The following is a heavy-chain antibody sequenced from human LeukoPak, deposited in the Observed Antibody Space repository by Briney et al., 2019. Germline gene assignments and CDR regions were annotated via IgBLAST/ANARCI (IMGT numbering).Heavy chain of an antibody. CDR3: AKDPRDIVVAPATTWFDP. CDR2: IRSDGNDK. J-gene: IGHJ5*02. D-gene: IGHD2-2*01. CDR1: GFTFSTYG. Sequence: GGSLRLSCAASGFTFSTYGMHWVRQAPGKGLEWVAFIRSDGNDKYYADSVRGRFTISRDNSKNTLYLQMNSLRAEDTAVYYCAKDPRDIVVAPATTWFDPWGQGTLVTVSS. V-gene: IGHV3-30*02.